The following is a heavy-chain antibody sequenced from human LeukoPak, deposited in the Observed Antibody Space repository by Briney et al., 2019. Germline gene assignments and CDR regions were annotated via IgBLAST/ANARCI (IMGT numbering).Heavy chain of an antibody. V-gene: IGHV3-33*01. Sequence: GGPVGLSRAACVFTFSSYRMHWVREAPGKGLEWVAVIWYEGSNKYYADSMKGRFTISRDNSKNTLYLQMNSLRAEDTAVYYCARDLVVVTAIRPIVMDVWGQGTTVTVSS. J-gene: IGHJ6*02. D-gene: IGHD2-21*02. CDR3: ARDLVVVTAIRPIVMDV. CDR2: IWYEGSNK. CDR1: VFTFSSYR.